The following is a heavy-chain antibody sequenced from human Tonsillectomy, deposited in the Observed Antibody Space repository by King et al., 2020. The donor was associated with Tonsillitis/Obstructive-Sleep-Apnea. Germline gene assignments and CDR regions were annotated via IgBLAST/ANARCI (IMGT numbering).Heavy chain of an antibody. D-gene: IGHD6-6*01. CDR3: ARGRQLVRNYYYYYMDV. J-gene: IGHJ6*03. CDR1: GGSFSGYY. CDR2: INHGGST. V-gene: IGHV4-34*01. Sequence: VQLQQWGAGLLKPSDNLSLTCAVYGGSFSGYYWSWVRQPPGKGLEWIGEINHGGSTNFIPSFKSRVTISVDTSKNHFSLRLNSATAADTAVYYCARGRQLVRNYYYYYMDVWGKGTTVTVSS.